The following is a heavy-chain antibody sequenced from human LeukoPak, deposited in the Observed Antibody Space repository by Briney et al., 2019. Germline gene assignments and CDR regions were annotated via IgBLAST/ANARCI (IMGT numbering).Heavy chain of an antibody. CDR3: ARAKAPYSSDWTP. CDR2: ISAYNGHT. J-gene: IGHJ5*02. D-gene: IGHD6-19*01. V-gene: IGHV1-18*01. Sequence: GASVKVSCKASGYTFTSYGISWVRQAPGQGLEWMGWISAYNGHTNYAQKLQGRVTMTTDTSTSTAYMELRSLRSGDTAVYYCARAKAPYSSDWTPWGQGTLVTVSS. CDR1: GYTFTSYG.